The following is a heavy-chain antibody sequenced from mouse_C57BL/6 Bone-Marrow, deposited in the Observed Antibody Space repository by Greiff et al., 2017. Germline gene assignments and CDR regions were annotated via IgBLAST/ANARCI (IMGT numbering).Heavy chain of an antibody. D-gene: IGHD1-1*01. Sequence: QVHVKQSGTELVKPGASVKLSCKASGYTFTSYWMHWVKQRPGQGLEWIGNINPSNGGTNYNEKFKSKATLTVDTSSSTAYMQLSSLTSEDSAVYYGAGRQLLREYWDYGGQGTTLTVSA. V-gene: IGHV1-53*01. J-gene: IGHJ2*01. CDR2: INPSNGGT. CDR3: AGRQLLREYWDY. CDR1: GYTFTSYW.